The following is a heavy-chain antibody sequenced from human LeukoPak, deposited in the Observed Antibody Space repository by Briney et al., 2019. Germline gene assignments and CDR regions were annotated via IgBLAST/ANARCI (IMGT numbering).Heavy chain of an antibody. CDR1: GGSIISTNYY. CDR3: ASTLRFLPYRRFDY. CDR2: IYQSGSGSS. J-gene: IGHJ4*02. D-gene: IGHD3-3*01. V-gene: IGHV4-39*02. Sequence: PSETLSPTCSVSGGSIISTNYYWGWIRQPPGKGLEWIGSIYQSGSGSSYYNPSLKSRVTISGDTSKNHFFLRLSSVTAADTAVYYCASTLRFLPYRRFDYWGQGTLVTVPS.